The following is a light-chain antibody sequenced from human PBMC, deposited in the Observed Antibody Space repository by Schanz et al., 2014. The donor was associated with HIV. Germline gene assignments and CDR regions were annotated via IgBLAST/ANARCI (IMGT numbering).Light chain of an antibody. Sequence: QSALTQPASVSGSPGQSITISCTGTRRDIGAYNYVSWYQQYPGKAPKLIIFDVSNRPSGISARFSGSKSGNTASLTISGLQAEDEADYYCSSYTSTNTVIFGGGTKVTVL. CDR2: DVS. V-gene: IGLV2-14*03. CDR3: SSYTSTNTVI. CDR1: RRDIGAYNY. J-gene: IGLJ2*01.